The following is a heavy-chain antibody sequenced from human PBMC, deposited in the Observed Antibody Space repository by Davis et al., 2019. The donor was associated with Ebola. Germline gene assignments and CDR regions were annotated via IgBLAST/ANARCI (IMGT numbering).Heavy chain of an antibody. V-gene: IGHV4-39*07. J-gene: IGHJ4*02. Sequence: SETLSLTCTVSGGSISSSSYYWGWIRQPPGKGLEWIGEINHSGSTNYNPSLKSRVTISVDTSKNQFSLKLSSVTAADTAVYYCARAWNYGFFWWGQGTLVTVSS. D-gene: IGHD1-7*01. CDR3: ARAWNYGFFW. CDR2: INHSGST. CDR1: GGSISSSSYY.